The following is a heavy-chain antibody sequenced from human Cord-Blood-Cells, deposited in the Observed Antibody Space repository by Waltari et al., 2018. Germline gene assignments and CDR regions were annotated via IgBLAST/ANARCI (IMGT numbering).Heavy chain of an antibody. J-gene: IGHJ6*03. CDR3: AKGGYYYYYMDV. V-gene: IGHV3-30*18. Sequence: QVQLVESGGGVVQPGRSLRLSCAASGLTFSSYAMHWVRQAPGKGLEWVAVISYDGSNKYYADSVKGRFTISRDNSKNTLYLQMNSLRAEDTAVYYCAKGGYYYYYMDVWGKGTTVTVSS. CDR2: ISYDGSNK. CDR1: GLTFSSYA.